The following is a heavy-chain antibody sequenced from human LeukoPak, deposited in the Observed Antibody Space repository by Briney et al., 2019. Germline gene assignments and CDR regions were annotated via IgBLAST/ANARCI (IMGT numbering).Heavy chain of an antibody. D-gene: IGHD3-10*01. CDR1: GFTFRSYG. J-gene: IGHJ4*02. V-gene: IGHV3-30*02. CDR3: AKDSDDYYGSGSECDY. Sequence: PGGSLRLSCAASGFTFRSYGMHWVRQAPGKGLEWVAFIRYDGSNKYYADSVKGRFTISRDNSKNTLYLQMNSLRAVDTAVYYCAKDSDDYYGSGSECDYWGQGTLVTVSS. CDR2: IRYDGSNK.